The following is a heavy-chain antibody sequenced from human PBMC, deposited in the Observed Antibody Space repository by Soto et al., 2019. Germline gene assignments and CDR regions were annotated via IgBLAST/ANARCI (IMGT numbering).Heavy chain of an antibody. CDR2: ITPFIGTT. Sequence: QVQLVQAWTEVKKPASSVNVAFKASEGTLKTYAITWVRQAPGHGLEGMGGITPFIGTTTYPQEFQGRISITADGAPTTASSIMSRVNFDDPAVYYCATDRDHSYHYWRQGTLVNVSS. CDR3: ATDRDHSYHY. V-gene: IGHV1-69*01. CDR1: EGTLKTYA. J-gene: IGHJ4*02. D-gene: IGHD3-10*01.